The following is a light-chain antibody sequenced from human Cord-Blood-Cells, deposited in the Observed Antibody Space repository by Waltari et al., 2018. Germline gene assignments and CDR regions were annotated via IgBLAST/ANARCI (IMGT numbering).Light chain of an antibody. V-gene: IGLV7-46*01. CDR2: DTS. Sequence: QAVVTQEPSLTVSPGGAVTLPCGSSTGAVTSGHYPYWFQQKPGQAPRTLIYDTSNKHSRPPARFAGSLPGGQAAVTRSGAEPEDEVEYYCLLSYIGARVFGRGTKLTLL. CDR1: TGAVTSGHY. J-gene: IGLJ3*02. CDR3: LLSYIGARV.